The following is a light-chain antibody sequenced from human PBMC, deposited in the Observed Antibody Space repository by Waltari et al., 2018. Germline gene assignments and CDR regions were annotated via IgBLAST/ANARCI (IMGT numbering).Light chain of an antibody. V-gene: IGKV3-20*01. J-gene: IGKJ5*01. CDR2: AAS. CDR3: QQYGSTLIT. Sequence: EIELTQPPGTLSLSPGESVPLSCMASQRVRSSYLARYQPKPGQAPRLLTYAASSRATGIPDRFSGRGSGTGFTLSISRLGPEDSAVYYCQQYGSTLITFGQGTRLEIK. CDR1: QRVRSSY.